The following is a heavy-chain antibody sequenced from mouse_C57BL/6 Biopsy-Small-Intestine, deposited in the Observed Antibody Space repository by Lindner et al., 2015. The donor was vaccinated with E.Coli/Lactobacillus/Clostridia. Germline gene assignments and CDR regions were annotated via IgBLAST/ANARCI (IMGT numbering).Heavy chain of an antibody. CDR3: ARDYGSISYYFDY. D-gene: IGHD1-1*01. Sequence: VQLQESGPELVKPGASVTLSCKASGYSFTDFNLHWVKQRNGKTLEWLGVINPNYGTTNYNQRFKGKATLTVDQSSSTAYMQLNSLTSADSAVYYCARDYGSISYYFDYWGQGAILTVSS. CDR1: GYSFTDFN. J-gene: IGHJ2*01. V-gene: IGHV1-39*01. CDR2: INPNYGTT.